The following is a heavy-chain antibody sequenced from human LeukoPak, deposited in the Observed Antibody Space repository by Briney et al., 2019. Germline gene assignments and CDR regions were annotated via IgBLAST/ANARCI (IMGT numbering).Heavy chain of an antibody. V-gene: IGHV4-34*01. D-gene: IGHD6-13*01. Sequence: SETLSLTCAVYGGPFSGYYWSWIRQPPGKGLEWIGEINHSGSTNYNPSLKSRVTISVDTSKNQFSLKLGSVTAADTAVYYCARARAHAIAAAGDFDYWGQGTLVTVSS. CDR3: ARARAHAIAAAGDFDY. CDR2: INHSGST. J-gene: IGHJ4*02. CDR1: GGPFSGYY.